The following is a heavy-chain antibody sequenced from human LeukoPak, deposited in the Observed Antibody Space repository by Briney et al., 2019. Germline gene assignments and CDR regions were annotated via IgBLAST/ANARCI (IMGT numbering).Heavy chain of an antibody. V-gene: IGHV1-18*01. CDR1: GYTSTSYG. J-gene: IGHJ4*02. Sequence: GASVKVSCKASGYTSTSYGISWVRQAPGQGLEWMGWIGAYNGNTNYAQKLQGRVTMTTDTSTSTAYMELRSLRSDDTAVYYCASCLAGVYGDYVFELDYWGQGTLVTVSS. D-gene: IGHD4-17*01. CDR2: IGAYNGNT. CDR3: ASCLAGVYGDYVFELDY.